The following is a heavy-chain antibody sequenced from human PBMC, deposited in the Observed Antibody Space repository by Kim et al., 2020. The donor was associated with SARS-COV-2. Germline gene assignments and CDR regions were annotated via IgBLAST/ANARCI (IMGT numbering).Heavy chain of an antibody. CDR2: ISSSGSTI. CDR3: ARDPQGNWFDP. CDR1: GFTFSSYE. Sequence: GGSLRLSCAASGFTFSSYEMNWVRQAPGKGLEWVSYISSSGSTIYYADSVKGRFTISRDNAKNSLYLQMNSLRAEDTAVYYCARDPQGNWFDPWGQGTLVTVSS. J-gene: IGHJ5*02. V-gene: IGHV3-48*03.